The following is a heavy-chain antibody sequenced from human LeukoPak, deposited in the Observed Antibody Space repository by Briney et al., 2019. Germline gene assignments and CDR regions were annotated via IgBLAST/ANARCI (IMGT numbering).Heavy chain of an antibody. V-gene: IGHV3-43*02. CDR3: AKGGRYYYDSSGHYYDHSGYYYGMDV. Sequence: GGSLRLSCAASGFTFDDYAMHWVRQAPGKGLEWVSLISGDGGSTYYADSVKGRFTISRDNSKNSLYLQMNSLRTEDTALYYCAKGGRYYYDSSGHYYDHSGYYYGMDVWGQGTTVTVSS. J-gene: IGHJ6*02. CDR1: GFTFDDYA. CDR2: ISGDGGST. D-gene: IGHD3-22*01.